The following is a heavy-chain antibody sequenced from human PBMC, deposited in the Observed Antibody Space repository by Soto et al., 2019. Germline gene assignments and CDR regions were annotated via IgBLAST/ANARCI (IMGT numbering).Heavy chain of an antibody. V-gene: IGHV3-33*01. J-gene: IGHJ4*02. CDR3: ARERVYDDNYDSFDY. D-gene: IGHD3-22*01. CDR2: IWADGTTK. CDR1: GFDFSKFG. Sequence: QVQLVQSGGGVVQPGRSLRLPCAASGFDFSKFGFPWVRQAPGKGLEWVAVIWADGTTKYYAESVKGRFTISRDNSRNTLYLQMSGLRAEDTAVYFCARERVYDDNYDSFDYWGQGALVTVSS.